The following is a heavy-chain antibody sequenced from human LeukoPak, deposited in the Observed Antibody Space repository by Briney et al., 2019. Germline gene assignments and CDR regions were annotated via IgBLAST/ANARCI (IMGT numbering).Heavy chain of an antibody. CDR2: INHSGST. CDR3: ARSRGRPTD. D-gene: IGHD1-1*01. CDR1: GGSFSGYY. J-gene: IGHJ4*02. Sequence: SETLSLTCAVYGGSFSGYYWSWIRQPPGKGLEWIGEINHSGSTNYNPPLKSRVTISVDTSKNQFSLKLSSVTAADTAVYYCARSRGRPTDWGQGTLVTVSS. V-gene: IGHV4-34*01.